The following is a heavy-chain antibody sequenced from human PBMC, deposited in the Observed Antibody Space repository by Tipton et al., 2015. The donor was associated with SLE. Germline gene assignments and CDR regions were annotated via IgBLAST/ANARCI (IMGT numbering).Heavy chain of an antibody. D-gene: IGHD6-19*01. CDR1: GGSISSGSYY. V-gene: IGHV4-61*09. CDR3: ARAGGGDSGWYSY. Sequence: TLSLTCTVSGGSISSGSYYWSWIRQPAGKGLEWIGHIYTSGSTNYNPSLKSRVTISVDTSKNQFSLKLNSVTAADTAVYYCARAGGGDSGWYSYWGQGTLVTVSS. J-gene: IGHJ4*02. CDR2: IYTSGST.